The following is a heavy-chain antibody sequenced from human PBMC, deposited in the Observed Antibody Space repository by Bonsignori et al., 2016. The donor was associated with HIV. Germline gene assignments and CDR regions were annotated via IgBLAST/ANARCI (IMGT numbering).Heavy chain of an antibody. J-gene: IGHJ4*02. D-gene: IGHD4-17*01. V-gene: IGHV3-11*01. Sequence: GESLKISCAASGFTFSDYYMSWIRQAPGKGLEWVSYISSSGSTIYYADSVKGRFTISRDNAKNSLYLQMNSLRAEDTAVYYCARHLLYGDYLDYWGQGTLVTVSS. CDR1: GFTFSDYY. CDR2: ISSSGSTI. CDR3: ARHLLYGDYLDY.